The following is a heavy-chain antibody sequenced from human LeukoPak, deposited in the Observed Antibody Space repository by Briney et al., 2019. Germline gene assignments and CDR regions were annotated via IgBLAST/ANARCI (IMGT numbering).Heavy chain of an antibody. CDR3: ARRKATLAVAGWYFDY. J-gene: IGHJ4*02. CDR2: INHSGST. Sequence: SETLSLTCAVYGGTFSSYYWSWIRQPPGKGLEWIGEINHSGSTNYNPSLKSRVTRSVDPSKNQFSLKLSTVTAADTAVYYCARRKATLAVAGWYFDYWGQGTLVTVSS. D-gene: IGHD6-19*01. V-gene: IGHV4-34*01. CDR1: GGTFSSYY.